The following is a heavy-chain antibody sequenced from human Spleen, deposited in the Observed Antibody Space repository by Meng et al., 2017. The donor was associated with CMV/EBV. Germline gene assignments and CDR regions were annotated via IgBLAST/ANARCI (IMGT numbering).Heavy chain of an antibody. J-gene: IGHJ4*02. CDR2: IYYSGST. D-gene: IGHD6-13*01. CDR3: ARDSLIAAAGTDSFDY. Sequence: GSLRLSCTVSGGSVSSGSYYWSWIRQPPGKGLEWIGYIYYSGSTNYNPSLKSLVTISVDTSKNQFSLKLSSVTAADTAVYYCARDSLIAAAGTDSFDYWGQGTLVTVSS. V-gene: IGHV4-61*01. CDR1: GGSVSSGSYY.